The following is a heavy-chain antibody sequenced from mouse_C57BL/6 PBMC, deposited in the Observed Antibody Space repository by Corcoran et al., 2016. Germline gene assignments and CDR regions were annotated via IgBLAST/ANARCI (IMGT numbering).Heavy chain of an antibody. J-gene: IGHJ2*01. CDR3: ARAQIYYGNSYFDY. D-gene: IGHD2-1*01. V-gene: IGHV1-26*01. CDR1: GYTFTDYY. Sequence: EVQLQQSGPELVKPGASVKISCKASGYTFTDYYMNWVKQSHGKSLEWIGDINPNNGGTSYNQKFKGKATLTVDKSSSTAYMELRSLTSEDSAVYYCARAQIYYGNSYFDYWGQGTTLTVSS. CDR2: INPNNGGT.